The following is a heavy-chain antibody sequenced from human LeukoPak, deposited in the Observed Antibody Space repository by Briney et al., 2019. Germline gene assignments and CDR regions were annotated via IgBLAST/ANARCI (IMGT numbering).Heavy chain of an antibody. CDR1: GFTFSSYS. V-gene: IGHV3-21*04. J-gene: IGHJ6*02. Sequence: GGSLRLSCAASGFTFSSYSMNWVRQAPGKGLEWVSSISSSSSYIYYADSVKGRFTISRDNAKNSLYLQMNSLRAEDTALYYCAKAVTTSYYYYGMDVWGQGTTVTVSS. CDR3: AKAVTTSYYYYGMDV. D-gene: IGHD4-11*01. CDR2: ISSSSSYI.